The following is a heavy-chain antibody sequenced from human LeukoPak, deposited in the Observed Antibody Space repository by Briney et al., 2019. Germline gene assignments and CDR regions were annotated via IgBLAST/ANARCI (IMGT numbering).Heavy chain of an antibody. V-gene: IGHV3-21*01. CDR2: ISSSSSYI. Sequence: GSLRLSCAASGITFSSYSMNWVRQAPGKGLELVSSISSSSSYIYYADSVKGRFTISRDNAKNSLYLQMNSLRAEDTAVYYCARDRGRVNWFDPWGQGTLVTVSS. CDR1: GITFSSYS. J-gene: IGHJ5*02. D-gene: IGHD2-15*01. CDR3: ARDRGRVNWFDP.